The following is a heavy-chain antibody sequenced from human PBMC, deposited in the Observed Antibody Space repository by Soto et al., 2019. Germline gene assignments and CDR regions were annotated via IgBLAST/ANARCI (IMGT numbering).Heavy chain of an antibody. CDR3: ASRAPLASGIAH. Sequence: SETLSLTCTVSGGSIRSYYWRWIRQPPGKGLEWIGYIYYSGSTNYNPSLKSRVTISVDTSKNQFSLKLSSVTAAETAVYYCASRAPLASGIAHWGQGTLVTVSS. V-gene: IGHV4-59*01. J-gene: IGHJ4*02. D-gene: IGHD1-26*01. CDR2: IYYSGST. CDR1: GGSIRSYY.